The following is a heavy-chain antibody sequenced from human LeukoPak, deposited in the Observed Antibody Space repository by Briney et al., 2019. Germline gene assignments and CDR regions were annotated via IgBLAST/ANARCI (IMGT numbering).Heavy chain of an antibody. CDR3: ARDCSSTSCYGPYFDY. J-gene: IGHJ4*02. CDR2: MNPNSGNT. Sequence: GASVKVSCKASGYTFTSYDINWVRQATGQGLEWMGWMNPNSGNTGYAQKFQGRVTMTRNTSISTAYMELSSLRSEDTAVYYCARDCSSTSCYGPYFDYWGQGTLVAVSS. D-gene: IGHD2-2*01. V-gene: IGHV1-8*01. CDR1: GYTFTSYD.